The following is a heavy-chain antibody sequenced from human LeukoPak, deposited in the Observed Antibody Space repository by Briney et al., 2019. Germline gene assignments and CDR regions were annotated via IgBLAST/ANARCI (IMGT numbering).Heavy chain of an antibody. J-gene: IGHJ4*02. CDR1: GYTFTSYH. CDR3: ARESYDILTGYWGFDY. CDR2: INPSGGST. D-gene: IGHD3-9*01. V-gene: IGHV1-46*01. Sequence: AAVKVSCKASGYTFTSYHMHWVRQAPGQGLEWMGLINPSGGSTSYAQKFQGRVTMTRDTSTSTVYMELSSLRSEDTAVYYCARESYDILTGYWGFDYWGQGTLVTVSS.